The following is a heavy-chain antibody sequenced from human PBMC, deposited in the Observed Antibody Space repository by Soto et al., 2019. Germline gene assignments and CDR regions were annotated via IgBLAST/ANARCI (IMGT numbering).Heavy chain of an antibody. Sequence: GGSLRLSCAASGFTFSSYAMHWVRQAPGKGLEWVAVISYDGSNKYYADSVKGRFTISRDNSKNTLYLQMNSLRAEDTAVYYCARGRRYCIGGSCYALGGWFDHWGQGTLVTVYS. D-gene: IGHD2-15*01. J-gene: IGHJ5*02. V-gene: IGHV3-30-3*01. CDR2: ISYDGSNK. CDR1: GFTFSSYA. CDR3: ARGRRYCIGGSCYALGGWFDH.